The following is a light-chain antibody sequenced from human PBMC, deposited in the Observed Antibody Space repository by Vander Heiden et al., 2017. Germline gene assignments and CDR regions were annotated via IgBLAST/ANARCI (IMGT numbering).Light chain of an antibody. CDR3: QQYKNWPLIT. CDR1: QSVSSN. Sequence: EIVLTQSPATLSVSPGEQATLSCRASQSVSSNLALYQQKPGQAPRLLIYGASTRATGIPARFSGSGYGKEFTLTISSRQSEDFAVYYCQQYKNWPLITFGGGTKVDIK. V-gene: IGKV3-15*01. CDR2: GAS. J-gene: IGKJ4*01.